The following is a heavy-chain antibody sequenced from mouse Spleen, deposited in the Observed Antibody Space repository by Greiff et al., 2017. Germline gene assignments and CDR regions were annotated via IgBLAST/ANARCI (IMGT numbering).Heavy chain of an antibody. CDR1: GYTFTSYW. V-gene: IGHV1-69*02. CDR3: ARSRVYYDSYFDY. CDR2: IDPSDSET. D-gene: IGHD2-4*01. J-gene: IGHJ2*01. Sequence: QVQLQQPGAELVKPGAPVKLSCKASGYTFTSYWMNWVKQRPGRGLEWIGRIDPSDSETHYNQKFKDKATLTVDKSSSTAYIQLSSLTSEDSAVYYCARSRVYYDSYFDYWGQGTTLTVSS.